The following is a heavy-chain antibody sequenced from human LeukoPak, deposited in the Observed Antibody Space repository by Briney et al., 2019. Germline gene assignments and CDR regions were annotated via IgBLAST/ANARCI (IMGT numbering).Heavy chain of an antibody. J-gene: IGHJ4*02. CDR1: GGSISSYY. CDR2: IYYNGGT. Sequence: SETLSLTCTVSGGSISSYYWSWIRQPPGKGLEWIGYIYYNGGTNYNPSLRSRVTISVDTSKNHFSLKLSSVTAADTAVYYCARERGIVATIFQRVSDYFDYWGQGTLVTVSS. CDR3: ARERGIVATIFQRVSDYFDY. D-gene: IGHD5-12*01. V-gene: IGHV4-59*01.